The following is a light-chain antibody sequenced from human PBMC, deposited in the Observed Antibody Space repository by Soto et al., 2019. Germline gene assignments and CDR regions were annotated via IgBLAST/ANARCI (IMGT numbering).Light chain of an antibody. Sequence: QSVLTQPPSASGTPGQRVTISCSGSSSNIGSNSVNWYQQLPGTAPKLLIHSKNQRPSGVPDRFSGSKSGTSASLAISGLRSEDEAVYYCASWDDRLGAVIFGGGTKVTVL. CDR1: SSNIGSNS. V-gene: IGLV1-47*02. J-gene: IGLJ2*01. CDR2: SKN. CDR3: ASWDDRLGAVI.